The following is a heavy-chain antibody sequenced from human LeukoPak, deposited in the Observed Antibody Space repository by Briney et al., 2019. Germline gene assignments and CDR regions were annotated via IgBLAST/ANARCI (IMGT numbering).Heavy chain of an antibody. J-gene: IGHJ6*02. CDR2: IYYSGST. CDR1: GGSISSYY. D-gene: IGHD3-10*01. V-gene: IGHV4-59*08. CDR3: ARTWYYGSGSYYNLYYYYGMDV. Sequence: SETLSLTCTVSGGSISSYYWSWIRQPPGKGLEWIGYIYYSGSTNYNPSLKSRVTISVDTSKNQFPLKLSSVTAADTAMYYCARTWYYGSGSYYNLYYYYGMDVWGQGTTVTVSS.